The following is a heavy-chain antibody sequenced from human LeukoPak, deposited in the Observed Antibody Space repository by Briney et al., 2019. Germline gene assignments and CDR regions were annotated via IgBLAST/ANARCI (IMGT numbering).Heavy chain of an antibody. V-gene: IGHV4-34*01. CDR1: GGSFSGYY. Sequence: PSETLSLTCAVYGGSFSGYYWSWIRQPPGKGLEWIGEINHSGSTNYNPSLKSRVTISVDTSKNQFSLKPSSVTAADTAVYYCARGRVRGVIMSWFDPWGQGTLVTVSS. D-gene: IGHD3-10*01. CDR3: ARGRVRGVIMSWFDP. J-gene: IGHJ5*02. CDR2: INHSGST.